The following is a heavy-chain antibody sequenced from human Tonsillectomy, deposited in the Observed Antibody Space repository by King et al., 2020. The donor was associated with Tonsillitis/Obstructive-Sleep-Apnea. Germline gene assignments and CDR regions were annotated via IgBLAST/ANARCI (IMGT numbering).Heavy chain of an antibody. V-gene: IGHV3-23*04. CDR2: ISDSGDST. CDR1: GFTFSSYA. CDR3: AKDPSWFNWFDP. D-gene: IGHD6-13*01. Sequence: QLVQSGGGLVQPGGSLRLSCAASGFTFSSYAMTWVRQAPGKGLEWVSGISDSGDSTYYADSVKGRFTISRDNSKNTLYLQMNSLRAEDTAVYYCAKDPSWFNWFDPWGQGTLVTVSS. J-gene: IGHJ5*02.